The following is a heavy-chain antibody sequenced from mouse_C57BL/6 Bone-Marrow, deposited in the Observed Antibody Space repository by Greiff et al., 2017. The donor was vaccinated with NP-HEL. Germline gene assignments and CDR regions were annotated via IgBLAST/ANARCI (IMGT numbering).Heavy chain of an antibody. Sequence: VQLQQSGAELVRPGSSVKLSCKASGYTFTSYWMHWVKQRHIQGLAWIGNLDPSDREPNYTHPFKDQATLTVDKSSSTAYMLLSSLTSEDSAVYYCARGGVFCDYWGQGTTLTVSS. CDR3: ARGGVFCDY. CDR1: GYTFTSYW. V-gene: IGHV1-52*01. CDR2: LDPSDREP. J-gene: IGHJ2*01.